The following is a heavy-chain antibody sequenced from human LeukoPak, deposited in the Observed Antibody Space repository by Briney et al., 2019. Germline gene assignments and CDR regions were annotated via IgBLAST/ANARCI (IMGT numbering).Heavy chain of an antibody. D-gene: IGHD6-19*01. CDR3: AKRDNSGSYHFDY. V-gene: IGHV3-23*01. J-gene: IGHJ4*02. Sequence: GGSLRLSCAASGFSFNTYAMNWVRQAPGKGLEWVSSISASGYTTHYADSVKGRFTISRDNFKNALYLQMNSLRAEDTALYFCAKRDNSGSYHFDYWGQGTLVTV. CDR2: ISASGYTT. CDR1: GFSFNTYA.